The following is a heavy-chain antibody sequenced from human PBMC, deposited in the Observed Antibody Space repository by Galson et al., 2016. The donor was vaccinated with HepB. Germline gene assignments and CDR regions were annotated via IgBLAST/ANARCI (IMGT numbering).Heavy chain of an antibody. CDR1: GGTFSNYA. J-gene: IGHJ4*02. CDR3: ARDRDLGSVLYYYFDL. D-gene: IGHD6-25*01. V-gene: IGHV1-69*13. CDR2: IIPVFGTP. Sequence: SVKVSCKASGGTFSNYAFSWVRQAPGQGLEWMGGIIPVFGTPNYAQKFHGRVTITADESTSTAYMELRSLRSEDTAVYFCARDRDLGSVLYYYFDLCGLGSLVTVSS.